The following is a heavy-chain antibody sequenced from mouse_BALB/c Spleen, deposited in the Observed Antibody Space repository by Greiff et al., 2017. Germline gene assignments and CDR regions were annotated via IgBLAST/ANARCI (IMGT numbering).Heavy chain of an antibody. V-gene: IGHV5-4*02. CDR2: ISDGGSYT. CDR3: ARDGGNYGYAWFAY. Sequence: EVQGVESGGGLVKPGGSLKLSCAASGFTFSDYYMYWVRQTPEKRLEWVATISDGGSYTYYPDSVKGRFTISRDNAKNNLYLQMSSLKSEDTAMYYCARDGGNYGYAWFAYWGQGTLVTVSA. J-gene: IGHJ3*01. CDR1: GFTFSDYY. D-gene: IGHD1-2*01.